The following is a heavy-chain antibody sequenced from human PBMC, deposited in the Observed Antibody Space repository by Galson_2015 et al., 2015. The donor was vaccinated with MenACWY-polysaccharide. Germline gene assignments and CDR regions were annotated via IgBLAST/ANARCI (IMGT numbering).Heavy chain of an antibody. D-gene: IGHD3-3*01. J-gene: IGHJ6*02. CDR1: GFSLSNSGTC. Sequence: PALVKPTQTLTLTCTFSGFSLSNSGTCVTWIRQPPGKALEWLALIDWDDDKYYTTSLGTRLSISKDTSTNQVVLTMTNMGPEDTATYYCARGRFFTHKYNKDVWGQGTTVTVSS. CDR2: IDWDDDK. CDR3: ARGRFFTHKYNKDV. V-gene: IGHV2-70*01.